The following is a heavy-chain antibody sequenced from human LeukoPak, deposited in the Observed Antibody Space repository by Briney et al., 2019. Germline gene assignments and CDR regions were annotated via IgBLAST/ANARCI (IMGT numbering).Heavy chain of an antibody. CDR3: ARSGSGLYPYYYYYMDV. CDR2: IIPIFDTA. V-gene: IGHV1-69*05. CDR1: GGTFSSYA. D-gene: IGHD3-3*01. Sequence: ASVKVSCKASGGTFSSYAISWVRQAPGQGLEWMGGIIPIFDTANYAQKFQGRVTITTDESTSTAFMELSSLRSEDTAVYYCARSGSGLYPYYYYYMDVWGKGTTVTVSS. J-gene: IGHJ6*03.